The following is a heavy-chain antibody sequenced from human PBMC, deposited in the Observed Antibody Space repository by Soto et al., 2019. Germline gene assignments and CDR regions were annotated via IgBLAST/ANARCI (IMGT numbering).Heavy chain of an antibody. CDR2: ISGSGGGI. Sequence: GGSLRLSCAASGFTFSSYAMSWVRQASGKGLEWISTISGSGGGIYYTDSVKGRFTISRDNSKNTLYLQMNSLRAEDTAVYYCAKVSSAKYFDRRNWLASSAQGSLVIVSS. CDR1: GFTFSSYA. CDR3: AKVSSAKYFDRRNWLAS. J-gene: IGHJ5*01. V-gene: IGHV3-23*01. D-gene: IGHD3-9*01.